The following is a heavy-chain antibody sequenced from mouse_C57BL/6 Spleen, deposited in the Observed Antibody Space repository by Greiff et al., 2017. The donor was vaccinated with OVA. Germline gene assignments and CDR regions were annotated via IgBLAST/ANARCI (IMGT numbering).Heavy chain of an antibody. V-gene: IGHV1-85*01. CDR3: ARGTVVATDYFDY. CDR2: IYPRDGST. J-gene: IGHJ2*01. CDR1: GYTFTSYD. Sequence: QVQLKQSGPELVKPGASVKLSCKASGYTFTSYDINWVKQRPGQGLEWIGWIYPRDGSTKYNEKFKGKATLTVDTSSSTAYMELHSLTSEDSAVYFCARGTVVATDYFDYWGQGTTLTVSS. D-gene: IGHD1-1*01.